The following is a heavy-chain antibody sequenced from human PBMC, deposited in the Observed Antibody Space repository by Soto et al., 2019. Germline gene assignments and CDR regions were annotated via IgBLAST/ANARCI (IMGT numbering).Heavy chain of an antibody. CDR3: ARDRAEYYYGSGSYYLYGMDV. Sequence: QVQLVESGGGVVQPGRSLRLSCAASGFTFSSYGMHWVRQAPGKGLEWVAVIWYDGSNKYYADSVKGRFTISRDNSKNTLYLQMNSLRAEDTAVYYCARDRAEYYYGSGSYYLYGMDVWSQGTTVTVSS. V-gene: IGHV3-33*01. CDR1: GFTFSSYG. D-gene: IGHD3-10*01. CDR2: IWYDGSNK. J-gene: IGHJ6*02.